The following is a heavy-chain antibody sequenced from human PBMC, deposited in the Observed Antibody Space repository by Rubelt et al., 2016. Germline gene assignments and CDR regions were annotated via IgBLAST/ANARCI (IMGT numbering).Heavy chain of an antibody. D-gene: IGHD2-15*01. Sequence: QVQLQQWGAGLLKPSETLSLTCAVYGGSFSGYYWSWIRQPPGKGLEWIGYIYYSGSTNYNPSLKGRVTISVDTSKNQFSLKLSAVTAADTAVYYCARDNGGYSGLDYWGQGTLVTVSS. V-gene: IGHV4-34*11. CDR2: IYYSGST. J-gene: IGHJ4*02. CDR1: GGSFSGYY. CDR3: ARDNGGYSGLDY.